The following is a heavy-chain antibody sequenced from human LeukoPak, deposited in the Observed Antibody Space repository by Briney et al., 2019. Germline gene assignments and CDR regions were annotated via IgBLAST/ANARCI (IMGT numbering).Heavy chain of an antibody. V-gene: IGHV3-21*01. D-gene: IGHD2-15*01. CDR2: ISSTSSYI. CDR3: ARLGGGSFYYYYMDV. Sequence: GGSLRLSCAASGFTFSNYAMSWVRQAPGKGLEWVSSISSTSSYIYYADSVKGRFTISRDNAKNSLYLQMNSLRAEDTAVYYCARLGGGSFYYYYMDVWGKGTTVTVSS. J-gene: IGHJ6*03. CDR1: GFTFSNYA.